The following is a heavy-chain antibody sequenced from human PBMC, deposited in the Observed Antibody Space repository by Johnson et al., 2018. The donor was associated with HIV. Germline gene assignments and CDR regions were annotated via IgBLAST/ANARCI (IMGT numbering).Heavy chain of an antibody. J-gene: IGHJ3*02. D-gene: IGHD5-18*01. CDR2: IGTAGDT. V-gene: IGHV3-13*01. Sequence: VQLVESGGGLVQPGGSLRLSCAASGFTFSSYDMHWVRQATGKGLEWVSAIGTAGDTYYPGSVKGRFTISRDKSKNTLYRQMNSLRIEDTAVYFCASVVTAMVDTFDIWGQVTMVTVSS. CDR3: ASVVTAMVDTFDI. CDR1: GFTFSSYD.